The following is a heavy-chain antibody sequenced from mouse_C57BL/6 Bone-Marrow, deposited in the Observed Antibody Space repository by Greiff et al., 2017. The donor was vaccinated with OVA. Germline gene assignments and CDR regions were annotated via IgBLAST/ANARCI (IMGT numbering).Heavy chain of an antibody. Sequence: LEESDAELVKPGASVKISCKVSGYTFTDHTIHWMKQRPEQGLEWIGYIYPRDGSTTYNEKFKGKATLTADKSSSTAYMQLNSLTSEDSAVYFCARSPLIYYGNFFDDWGKGTTLTVSS. V-gene: IGHV1-78*01. CDR2: IYPRDGST. J-gene: IGHJ2*01. D-gene: IGHD2-1*01. CDR3: ARSPLIYYGNFFDD. CDR1: GYTFTDHT.